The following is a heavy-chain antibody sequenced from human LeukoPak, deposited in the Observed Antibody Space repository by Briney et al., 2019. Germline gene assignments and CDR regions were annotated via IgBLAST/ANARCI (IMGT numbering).Heavy chain of an antibody. CDR1: GFTFSSYW. V-gene: IGHV3-7*03. Sequence: GGSLRLSCVASGFTFSSYWMSWVRQAPGKGLEWVANIKQDGSEKNCVDSVKGRFTISRDNAKNSLYLQMDSLRAEDTAMYYCASGLELDYWGQGTLVTVSS. CDR3: ASGLELDY. J-gene: IGHJ4*02. CDR2: IKQDGSEK.